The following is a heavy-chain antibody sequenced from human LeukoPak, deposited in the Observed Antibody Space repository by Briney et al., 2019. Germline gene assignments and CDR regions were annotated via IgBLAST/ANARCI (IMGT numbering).Heavy chain of an antibody. CDR1: GFIVSTKY. D-gene: IGHD5-24*01. J-gene: IGHJ4*02. V-gene: IGHV3-53*01. CDR3: ASGEMATVTPDY. Sequence: GGSLRLSCAASGFIVSTKYMTWVRQAPGKGLEWVSVIYSGGGTYYADSVKGRFTISRDNSKNTLYLQMNNLRAEDTALYYCASGEMATVTPDYWGQGTLVVVSS. CDR2: IYSGGGT.